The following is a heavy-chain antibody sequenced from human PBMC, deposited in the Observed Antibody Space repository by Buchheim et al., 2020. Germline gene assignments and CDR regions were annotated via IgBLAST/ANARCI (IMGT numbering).Heavy chain of an antibody. CDR2: IKEDGTKK. V-gene: IGHV3-7*01. Sequence: EVQLVESGGALVQPGGSLRLSCAASGFAFSSYWMTWVRQAPGKGLEWVANIKEDGTKKKYVDSVKGRFTISRDNAETSLSLQMNSLRVEDTAVYYCAQGELMGEDFWGQGTL. CDR3: AQGELMGEDF. CDR1: GFAFSSYW. D-gene: IGHD1-26*01. J-gene: IGHJ1*01.